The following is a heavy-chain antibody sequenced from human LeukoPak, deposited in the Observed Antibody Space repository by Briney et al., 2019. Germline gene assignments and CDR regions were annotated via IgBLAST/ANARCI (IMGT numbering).Heavy chain of an antibody. J-gene: IGHJ5*02. Sequence: PGGSLRLSCVASGFTLSSHNINWVRQAPGKGLEWVSYISSGSTIIHYADSVKGRFTTSRDDAKNSLYLQMNSLRAEDTAVYYCAKVPRQHDNWFDPWGQGTLVTVSS. D-gene: IGHD6-13*01. CDR3: AKVPRQHDNWFDP. CDR2: ISSGSTII. V-gene: IGHV3-48*01. CDR1: GFTLSSHN.